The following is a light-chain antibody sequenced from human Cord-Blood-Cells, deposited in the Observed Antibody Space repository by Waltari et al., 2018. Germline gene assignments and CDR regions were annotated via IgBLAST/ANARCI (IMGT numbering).Light chain of an antibody. V-gene: IGKV2-28*01. J-gene: IGKJ3*01. CDR3: MQALQTPFT. Sequence: DIVTTQSQLSLPVTPGEPASIPCRSSQSLLHSNGYNYLDWYLQKPGQSPQLLIYLGSNRASGVPDRFSGSGSGTDFTLKISRVEAEDVGVYYCMQALQTPFTFGPGTKVDIK. CDR2: LGS. CDR1: QSLLHSNGYNY.